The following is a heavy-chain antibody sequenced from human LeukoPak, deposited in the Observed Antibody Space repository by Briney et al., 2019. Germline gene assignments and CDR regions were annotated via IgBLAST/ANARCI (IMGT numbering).Heavy chain of an antibody. CDR1: GYTFTDYY. J-gene: IGHJ4*03. CDR2: INPNDGDT. CDR3: ARAKFPLCRWNNRLFEF. V-gene: IGHV1-2*02. D-gene: IGHD1/OR15-1a*01. Sequence: GASVKVSCKASGYTFTDYYMHWVRQAPGQGFEWMGWINPNDGDTNYAQKFQGRVTMTRDTSISTAHMEVSRLRSDDTAVYYCARAKFPLCRWNNRLFEFWGQGNLV.